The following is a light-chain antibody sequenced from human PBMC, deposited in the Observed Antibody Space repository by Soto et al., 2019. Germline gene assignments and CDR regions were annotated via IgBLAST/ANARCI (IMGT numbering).Light chain of an antibody. CDR3: QQTSSSPWT. J-gene: IGKJ1*01. Sequence: DILMTQSPSXLSASIGDRVTISCRTSQTVSTYLNWYQHKPGRGPTLLIYAASSLQSGVPSRFSGSGSGTDFTLTIGSLQPEDFATYYCQQTSSSPWTFGQGTKVQIK. CDR2: AAS. CDR1: QTVSTY. V-gene: IGKV1-39*01.